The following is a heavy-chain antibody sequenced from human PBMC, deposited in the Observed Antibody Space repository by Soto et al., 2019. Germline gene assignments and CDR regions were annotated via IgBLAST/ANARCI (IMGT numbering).Heavy chain of an antibody. Sequence: SETLSLTCTVSGGSISSSSYYWGWIRQPPGKGLEWIGSIYYSGSTYYNPSLKSRVTISVDTSKNQFSLKLSSVTAADTAVYYCARLPDYDILTGRDGFDPWGQGTLVTVSS. CDR3: ARLPDYDILTGRDGFDP. D-gene: IGHD3-9*01. CDR2: IYYSGST. CDR1: GGSISSSSYY. V-gene: IGHV4-39*01. J-gene: IGHJ5*02.